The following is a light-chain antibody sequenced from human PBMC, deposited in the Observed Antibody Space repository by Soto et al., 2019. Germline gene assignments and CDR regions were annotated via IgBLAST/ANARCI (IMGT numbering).Light chain of an antibody. CDR2: KAS. V-gene: IGKV1-5*03. Sequence: DIQMIQSPSTLSASLGDRVTITCRASQSISSWLAWYQQKPGKAPKLLIYKASTLKSGVPSRFSGSGSGTEFTLTISSLQPDDFATYYCQHYNSYWTFGQGTKVDIK. CDR3: QHYNSYWT. J-gene: IGKJ1*01. CDR1: QSISSW.